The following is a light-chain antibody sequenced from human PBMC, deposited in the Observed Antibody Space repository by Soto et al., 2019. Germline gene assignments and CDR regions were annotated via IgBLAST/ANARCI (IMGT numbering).Light chain of an antibody. J-gene: IGLJ1*01. CDR2: EVS. CDR1: SSDVGGYNY. V-gene: IGLV2-14*01. CDR3: SSYASSSTLV. Sequence: SVLTQPASVSGTPGQSITISCTGTSSDVGGYNYVSWYQQHPGKAPKRMIYEVSNRPSGVSNRFSGSKSGNTASLTISGLQAEDEADYYCSSYASSSTLVFGTGTKVTVL.